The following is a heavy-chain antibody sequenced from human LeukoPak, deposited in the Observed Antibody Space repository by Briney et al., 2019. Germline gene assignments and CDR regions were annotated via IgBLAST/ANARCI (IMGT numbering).Heavy chain of an antibody. CDR1: GFTFSSYG. CDR2: IWYDGSNK. D-gene: IGHD3-22*01. Sequence: GGSLRLSCAASGFTFSSYGMHWVRQAPGKGLEWVAVIWYDGSNKYYADSVKGRFTISRDNSKNTLYLQMNSLRAEDTAVYYCARDAFTTTYYYGMDVWGQGTTVTVSS. CDR3: ARDAFTTTYYYGMDV. J-gene: IGHJ6*02. V-gene: IGHV3-33*01.